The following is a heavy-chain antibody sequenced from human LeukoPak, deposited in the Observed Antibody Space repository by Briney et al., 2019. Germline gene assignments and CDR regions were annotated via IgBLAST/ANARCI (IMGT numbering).Heavy chain of an antibody. CDR2: IDWDDDK. J-gene: IGHJ3*02. Sequence: SGPSLVKPPQTLTLTCTFSGFSLGTRGMRVSWIRQPPGKALEWLPRIDWDDDKFYSTSLKTRLTISKDTSKNQVVLTMTNMDPVDTATYYCARSGPDALYCSGGSCYSIAFDIWGQGTMVTVSS. D-gene: IGHD2-15*01. CDR1: GFSLGTRGMR. V-gene: IGHV2-70*04. CDR3: ARSGPDALYCSGGSCYSIAFDI.